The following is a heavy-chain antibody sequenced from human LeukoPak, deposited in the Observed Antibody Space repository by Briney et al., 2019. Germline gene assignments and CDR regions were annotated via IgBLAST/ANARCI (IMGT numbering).Heavy chain of an antibody. J-gene: IGHJ3*02. Sequence: GGSLRLSCAASGFTFSSYAMHWVRQAPGKGLEWVAVISYDGSNKYYADSVKGRFTISRDNSKNTLYLQMNSLRSDDTAVYYCARDQARLLWFGEPGVYAFDIWGQGTMVTVSS. CDR1: GFTFSSYA. CDR2: ISYDGSNK. V-gene: IGHV3-30-3*01. CDR3: ARDQARLLWFGEPGVYAFDI. D-gene: IGHD3-10*01.